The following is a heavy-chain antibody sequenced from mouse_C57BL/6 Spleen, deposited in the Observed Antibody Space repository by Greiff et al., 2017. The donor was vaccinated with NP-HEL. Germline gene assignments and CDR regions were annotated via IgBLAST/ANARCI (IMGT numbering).Heavy chain of an antibody. J-gene: IGHJ2*01. Sequence: EVQLVESGGGLVKPGGSLKLSCAASGFTFSDYGMHWVRQAPEKGLEWVAYISSGSSTIYYADTVKGRFTISRDNAKNTLFLQMTSLRSEDTAMYYCASDSHYYGSILYYFDYWGQGTTLTVSS. CDR3: ASDSHYYGSILYYFDY. CDR2: ISSGSSTI. V-gene: IGHV5-17*01. CDR1: GFTFSDYG. D-gene: IGHD1-1*01.